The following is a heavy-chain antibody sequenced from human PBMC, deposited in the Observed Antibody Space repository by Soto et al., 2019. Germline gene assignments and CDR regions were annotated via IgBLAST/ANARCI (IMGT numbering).Heavy chain of an antibody. CDR1: GYTFTSYA. D-gene: IGHD1-26*01. V-gene: IGHV1-3*01. J-gene: IGHJ4*02. CDR3: ARDLGGSYYYFDS. Sequence: ASVKVSCKASGYTFTSYAMHWVRQAPGQRLEWMGWINAGNGNTKYSQKFQGRVTITRDTSASTAYMELSSLRSEDTAVYYCARDLGGSYYYFDSWGQGTPVTVSS. CDR2: INAGNGNT.